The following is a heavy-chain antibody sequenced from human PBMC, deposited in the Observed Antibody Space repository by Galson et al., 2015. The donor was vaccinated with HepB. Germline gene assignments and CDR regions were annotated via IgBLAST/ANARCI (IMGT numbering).Heavy chain of an antibody. CDR1: GYSFTSFW. CDR2: IDPSDSYT. V-gene: IGHV5-10-1*01. J-gene: IGHJ5*02. CDR3: ARHFDWNDENPQLDP. D-gene: IGHD1-1*01. Sequence: QSGAEVKKPGESLRISCKGFGYSFTSFWISWVRQMPGKGLEWMGRIDPSDSYTNYSPSLQGHVTVSADKSISTVYLQWSSLKASDTAMYYCARHFDWNDENPQLDPWGQGTLVTVSS.